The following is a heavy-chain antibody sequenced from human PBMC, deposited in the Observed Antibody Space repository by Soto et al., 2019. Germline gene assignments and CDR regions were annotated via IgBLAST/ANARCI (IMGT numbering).Heavy chain of an antibody. Sequence: QLQLQESGPGLVKPSETMFLTCTVSSGSISSISYYLCWIRRPPGYVLDGIGSIYYSGSTYYNPSPKSRVNAAIEPPTAHSSLMPSSVSAAAAAVYYSASLAYDGSGYCSGWGQGSLVTFSS. D-gene: IGHD3-22*01. CDR2: IYYSGST. V-gene: IGHV4-39*02. J-gene: IGHJ4*02. CDR1: SGSISSISYY. CDR3: ASLAYDGSGYCSG.